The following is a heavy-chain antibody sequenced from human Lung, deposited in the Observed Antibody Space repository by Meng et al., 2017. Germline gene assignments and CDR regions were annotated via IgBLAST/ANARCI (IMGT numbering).Heavy chain of an antibody. Sequence: QLQLEQFCAGPLKPSDNPSLTCVWSGGSFNYYYLSWIRPPPGKGLEWIGEINHSGSTNYNPPLESRATISVDTSQNNLSLKLSSVTAADSAVYYCARGPTTMAHDFDYWGQGTLVTVSS. CDR3: ARGPTTMAHDFDY. J-gene: IGHJ4*02. D-gene: IGHD4-11*01. CDR1: GGSFNYYY. V-gene: IGHV4-34*01. CDR2: INHSGST.